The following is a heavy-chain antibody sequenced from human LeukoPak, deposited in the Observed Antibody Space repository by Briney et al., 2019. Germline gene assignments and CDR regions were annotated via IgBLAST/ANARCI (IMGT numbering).Heavy chain of an antibody. CDR1: GFTFSSYA. Sequence: GGSLRLFCAASGFTFSSYAMSWVRQAPGKGLEWVSAISGSGGSTYYADSVKGRFTISRDNSKNTLYLQMNSLRAEDTAVYYCAKDKLGYCSGGSCPLPSFDYWGQGTLVTVSS. CDR2: ISGSGGST. CDR3: AKDKLGYCSGGSCPLPSFDY. D-gene: IGHD2-15*01. V-gene: IGHV3-23*01. J-gene: IGHJ4*02.